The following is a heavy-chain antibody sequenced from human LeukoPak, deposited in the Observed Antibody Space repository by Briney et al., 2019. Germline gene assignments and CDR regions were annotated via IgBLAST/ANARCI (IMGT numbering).Heavy chain of an antibody. CDR1: GFTFSSYS. CDR2: ISSSSTYI. J-gene: IGHJ4*02. V-gene: IGHV3-21*01. CDR3: ARDLVRYFDY. D-gene: IGHD4/OR15-4a*01. Sequence: GGSLRLSCAASGFTFSSYSMNWVRQAPGKGLEWVSSISSSSTYIYYADSVKGRFTISRDNAKNSLSLQMNSLRAEDTAVYYCARDLVRYFDYWGQGALVTVSS.